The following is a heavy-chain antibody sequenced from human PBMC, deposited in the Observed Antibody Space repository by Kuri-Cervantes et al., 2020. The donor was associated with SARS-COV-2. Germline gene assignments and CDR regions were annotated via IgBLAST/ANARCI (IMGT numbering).Heavy chain of an antibody. D-gene: IGHD3-22*01. CDR2: ISGSGGST. V-gene: IGHV3-23*01. J-gene: IGHJ6*02. CDR1: GFTFSSYA. Sequence: GGSLRLSCAASGFTFSSYAMSWVRQAPGKGLEWVSAISGSGGSTYYADSVKGRFTISRDNSKNTLYLQMNSLRAEDTAVYHCAKEGPTGYYDSSGYYYDYYYGMDVWGQGTTVTVSS. CDR3: AKEGPTGYYDSSGYYYDYYYGMDV.